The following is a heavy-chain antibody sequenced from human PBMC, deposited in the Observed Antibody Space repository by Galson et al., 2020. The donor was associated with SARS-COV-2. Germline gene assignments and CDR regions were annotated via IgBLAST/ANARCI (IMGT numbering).Heavy chain of an antibody. CDR2: ITTSGTST. CDR1: GFTFSSYA. CDR3: AKARVPAAVKWFDP. J-gene: IGHJ5*02. Sequence: GESLKISCAASGFTFSSYAMRWVRQAPGRGLEWVSTITTSGTSTYYADSVKGRFTISRDNSKNTLYLQMNSLRAEDTAVYYGAKARVPAAVKWFDPWGQGTLVTVSS. D-gene: IGHD2-2*01. V-gene: IGHV3-23*01.